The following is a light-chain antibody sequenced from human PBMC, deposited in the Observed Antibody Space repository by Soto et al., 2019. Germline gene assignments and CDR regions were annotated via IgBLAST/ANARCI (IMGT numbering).Light chain of an antibody. CDR3: QQRSNWPPIT. V-gene: IGKV3-11*01. CDR2: DAS. J-gene: IGKJ5*01. CDR1: QSISRY. Sequence: EIVMTHSPATLSVSPGGRATLSCKASQSISRYLAWYQQKPGQAPRLLIYDASNRATGTPARFSGSGSGTDFTLTISSLEPEDFAVYYCQQRSNWPPITFGQGTRLEIK.